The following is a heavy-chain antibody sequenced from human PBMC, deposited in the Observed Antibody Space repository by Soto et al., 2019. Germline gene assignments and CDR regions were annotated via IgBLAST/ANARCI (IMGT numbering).Heavy chain of an antibody. CDR2: INHSGST. J-gene: IGHJ6*02. V-gene: IGHV4-34*01. Sequence: PSETLSLTCAVYGGPLSGYYWSWIRQPPGKGLEWIGEINHSGSTNYNPSLKSRVTISVDTSKNQFSLKLSSMTAADTAVYYCARGVYCSSTSCYWGMDVWGQGTTVTVSS. D-gene: IGHD2-2*01. CDR1: GGPLSGYY. CDR3: ARGVYCSSTSCYWGMDV.